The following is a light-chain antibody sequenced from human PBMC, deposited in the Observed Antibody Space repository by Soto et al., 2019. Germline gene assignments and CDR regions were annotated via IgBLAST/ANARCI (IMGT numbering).Light chain of an antibody. V-gene: IGLV2-14*01. Sequence: QAVVTQPASVSGSPGQSITISCTGTSSDVGGYNYVSWYQQYPGKAPKLMIYEVSFRPSGVSNRFSGSKSGNTASLTISGLQAEDEADYYCISYTSSSTLGVFGTGTKLTVL. CDR2: EVS. CDR1: SSDVGGYNY. CDR3: ISYTSSSTLGV. J-gene: IGLJ1*01.